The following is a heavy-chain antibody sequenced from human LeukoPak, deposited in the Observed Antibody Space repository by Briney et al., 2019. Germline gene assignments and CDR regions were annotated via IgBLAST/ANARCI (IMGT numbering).Heavy chain of an antibody. CDR1: GFTFSNTW. V-gene: IGHV3-7*01. Sequence: GGSLRLSCATSGFTFSNTWMAWVRQAPGKGLEWVANINQDSKTKQYVDSVKGQFTISRDNAKNSLFLQMSSLTVEETGIYYCARDQSGSLDYWGQGTPVTVSS. CDR3: ARDQSGSLDY. D-gene: IGHD1-26*01. CDR2: INQDSKTK. J-gene: IGHJ4*02.